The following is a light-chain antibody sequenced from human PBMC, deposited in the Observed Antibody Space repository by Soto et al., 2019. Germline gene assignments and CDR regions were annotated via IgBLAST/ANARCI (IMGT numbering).Light chain of an antibody. CDR3: QQYVNSLT. CDR1: QRISSSY. V-gene: IGKV3-20*01. J-gene: IGKJ4*01. Sequence: DIVLTQSPGTLSLSPGERGTLSCRASQRISSSYLAWYQQKPGQAPRLLIYGASTRATGIPDRFSGSGSGTDFTLTISRLEPEDFAVYYCQQYVNSLTFGGGTKVQIK. CDR2: GAS.